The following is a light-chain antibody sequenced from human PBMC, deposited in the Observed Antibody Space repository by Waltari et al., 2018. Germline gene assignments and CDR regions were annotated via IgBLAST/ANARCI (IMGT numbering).Light chain of an antibody. CDR1: DSDVGAYDF. CDR3: SSYTTSSAPGV. CDR2: EVS. J-gene: IGLJ1*01. V-gene: IGLV2-14*01. Sequence: QSALTQPASVSGSPGQSITISCSGTDSDVGAYDFVSWYQQHPGKAPHLIIYEVSNRPSGISNRFSASTSGNTASLTIAVLQAEDEADYYCSSYTTSSAPGVFGTGTRVTVL.